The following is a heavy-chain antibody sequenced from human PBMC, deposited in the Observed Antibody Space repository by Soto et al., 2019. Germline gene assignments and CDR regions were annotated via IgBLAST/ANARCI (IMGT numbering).Heavy chain of an antibody. CDR2: IVPMFGTA. Sequence: QVQLVQSGAEVKKPGSSVNVSCKTSGGTFGNTAVTWVRQAPGQGLEWMGGIVPMFGTANYAQKFQGRVTITADESTNTAYMELRILRSDDTAVYYCARDGDPGYTFWSGPLGGGRFDPWGQGTLVTVSS. J-gene: IGHJ5*02. CDR3: ARDGDPGYTFWSGPLGGGRFDP. D-gene: IGHD3-3*01. CDR1: GGTFGNTA. V-gene: IGHV1-69*12.